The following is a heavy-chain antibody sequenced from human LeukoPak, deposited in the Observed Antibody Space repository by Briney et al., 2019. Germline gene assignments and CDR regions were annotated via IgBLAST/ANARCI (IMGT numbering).Heavy chain of an antibody. V-gene: IGHV3-15*01. D-gene: IGHD3-10*01. J-gene: IGHJ5*02. Sequence: GGSLRLSCAASGFTLDDYGMSWVRQAPGKGLEWVGRIKSKTDGGTTDYAAPVKGRFTISRDDSKNTLYLQMNSLKTEDTAVYYCTTDDGSGTRGVPWGQGTLVTVSS. CDR1: GFTLDDYG. CDR3: TTDDGSGTRGVP. CDR2: IKSKTDGGTT.